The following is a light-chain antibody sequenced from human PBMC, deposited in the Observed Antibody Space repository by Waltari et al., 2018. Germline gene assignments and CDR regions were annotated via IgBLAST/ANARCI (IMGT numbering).Light chain of an antibody. CDR1: QSVGRT. CDR3: QHYVRLPVT. Sequence: EIVLTRSPGTLSLSPGERATLSCRTSQSVGRTLAWYQQKPGQAPSLLIYGASIRATGIPDRFSGSGSGTDFSLTISRLEPEDFAVYYCQHYVRLPVTFGQGTKVEIK. CDR2: GAS. V-gene: IGKV3-20*01. J-gene: IGKJ1*01.